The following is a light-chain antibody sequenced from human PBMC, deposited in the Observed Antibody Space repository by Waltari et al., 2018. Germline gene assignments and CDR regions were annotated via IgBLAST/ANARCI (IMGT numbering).Light chain of an antibody. J-gene: IGLJ2*01. Sequence: SSELTQDPAVSVAMRQTVRITCPGDSLRSYSTSWYKQRQGQAPILVKYDKNNRPSGVPDRFSGSSSHNTGSLTITGAQAEDEASYYCHSRDASGVAGSFGGGTKLTVL. V-gene: IGLV3-19*01. CDR1: SLRSYS. CDR3: HSRDASGVAGS. CDR2: DKN.